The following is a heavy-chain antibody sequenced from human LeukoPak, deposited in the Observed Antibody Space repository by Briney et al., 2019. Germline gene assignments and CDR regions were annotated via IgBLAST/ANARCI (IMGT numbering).Heavy chain of an antibody. CDR2: INPNSGGT. J-gene: IGHJ4*02. D-gene: IGHD2-2*01. CDR1: GYTFTGYY. CDR3: ARDYCSSTSCLFDY. Sequence: ASVKVSCKASGYTFTGYYMHWVRQAPGQGLEWMGWINPNSGGTNYAQKFQGRVTMTRDTSISTAYMELSRLRSDDTAVYYCARDYCSSTSCLFDYWGQGTLVTVSS. V-gene: IGHV1-2*02.